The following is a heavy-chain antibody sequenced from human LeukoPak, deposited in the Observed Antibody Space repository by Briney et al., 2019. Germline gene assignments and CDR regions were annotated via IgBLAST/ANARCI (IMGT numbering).Heavy chain of an antibody. CDR1: DGSISSYY. V-gene: IGHV4-59*04. CDR2: VTRNGDI. J-gene: IGHJ2*01. D-gene: IGHD1-1*01. Sequence: PSETLSLTCTVSDGSISSYYWSWIRQPPGKGLEWIGEVTRNGDINYNPSLKSRVTLSLEASQNKFSLTVNSVSAADTAVYYCARLSLMNPQLAYWYFDVWGRGTLVTVSS. CDR3: ARLSLMNPQLAYWYFDV.